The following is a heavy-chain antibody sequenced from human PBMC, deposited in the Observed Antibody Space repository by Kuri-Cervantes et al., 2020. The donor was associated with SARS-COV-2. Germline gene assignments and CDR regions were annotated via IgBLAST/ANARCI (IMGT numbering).Heavy chain of an antibody. J-gene: IGHJ4*02. D-gene: IGHD1-26*01. Sequence: GESLKISCAASGFTFSSYDMHWVRQATGKGLEWVSAIGTAGDTYYPGSVKGRFTISRENAKNSLYLQMNSLRAGDTAVYFCARAPSGSPTEFWGQGTLVTVSS. V-gene: IGHV3-13*04. CDR1: GFTFSSYD. CDR2: IGTAGDT. CDR3: ARAPSGSPTEF.